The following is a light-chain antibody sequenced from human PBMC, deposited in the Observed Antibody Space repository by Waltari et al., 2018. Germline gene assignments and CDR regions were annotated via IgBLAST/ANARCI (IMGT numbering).Light chain of an antibody. CDR2: KAS. CDR1: QDIGTW. V-gene: IGKV1-5*03. J-gene: IGKJ1*01. Sequence: DIQLTQSPSTLSASVGDRVTITCRASQDIGTWLAWYQQKPGKAPKLLLYKASRLQSGVPSGFSGRGSGTEFTLTISSLQPEDFATFYCQQFDTYPWTFGQGTKVDIK. CDR3: QQFDTYPWT.